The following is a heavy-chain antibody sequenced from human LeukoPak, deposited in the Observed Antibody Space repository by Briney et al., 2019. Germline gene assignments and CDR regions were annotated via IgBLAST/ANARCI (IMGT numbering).Heavy chain of an antibody. J-gene: IGHJ4*02. D-gene: IGHD2-15*01. Sequence: SETLSLTCILSGGSVSSGGHYWGWIRQPPGKGLEWIGSIYYSGSTYYNPSLNNRVTIFIDMSKNQFSLRLNSVTATDTAVYYCARLVCGGGSCPAEFDYWGQGTLVTVSS. V-gene: IGHV4-39*01. CDR1: GGSVSSGGHY. CDR2: IYYSGST. CDR3: ARLVCGGGSCPAEFDY.